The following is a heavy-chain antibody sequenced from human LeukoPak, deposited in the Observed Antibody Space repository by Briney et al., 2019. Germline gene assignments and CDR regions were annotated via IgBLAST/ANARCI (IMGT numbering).Heavy chain of an antibody. CDR2: IYYSGYT. D-gene: IGHD3-16*01. V-gene: IGHV4-61*01. J-gene: IGHJ6*03. Sequence: SETLSLTCTVSGGSITSRSNYWGWIRQPPGKGLEWIGDIYYSGYTNYNPSLKSRVTISVDTSKNQFSLKLRSVTAADTAVYYCARETSQKGAHYMDVWGKGTTVTISS. CDR1: GGSITSRSNY. CDR3: ARETSQKGAHYMDV.